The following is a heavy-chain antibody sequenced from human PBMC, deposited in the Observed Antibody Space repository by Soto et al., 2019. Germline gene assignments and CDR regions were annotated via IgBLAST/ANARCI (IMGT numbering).Heavy chain of an antibody. CDR3: ARQQWLVLNAFDI. D-gene: IGHD6-19*01. V-gene: IGHV4-59*01. Sequence: ASETLSLTCTVSGGSISSYYWSWIQQPPGKGLEWIGYIYYSGSTNYNPSLKSRVTMSVDTSKNQFSLKLSSVTAADTAVYYCARQQWLVLNAFDIWGQGTMVTVSS. CDR1: GGSISSYY. CDR2: IYYSGST. J-gene: IGHJ3*02.